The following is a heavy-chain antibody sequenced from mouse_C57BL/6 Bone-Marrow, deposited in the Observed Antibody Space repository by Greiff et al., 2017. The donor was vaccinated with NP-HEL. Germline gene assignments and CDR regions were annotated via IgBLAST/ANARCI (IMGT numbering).Heavy chain of an antibody. J-gene: IGHJ4*01. CDR1: GYTFTDYE. CDR3: TRGSSHYYAMDY. D-gene: IGHD1-1*01. Sequence: QVQLQQSGAELVRPGASVTLSCKASGYTFTDYEMHWVKQTPVHGLEWIGAIDPETGGTAYNQKFKGQAILTADKSSSTAYMELRSLTSEDSAVYYCTRGSSHYYAMDYWGQGTSVTVSS. V-gene: IGHV1-15*01. CDR2: IDPETGGT.